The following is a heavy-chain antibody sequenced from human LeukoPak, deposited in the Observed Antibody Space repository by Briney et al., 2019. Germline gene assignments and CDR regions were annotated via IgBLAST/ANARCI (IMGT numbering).Heavy chain of an antibody. Sequence: SGGFLRLSCAASGFTFSSYDMHWVRQATGKGLEWVSAIGTAGDTYYPGSVKGRFTISRENAKNSLYLQMNSLRAGDTAVYYCARGVAATVAGWFDPWGQGTLVTVSS. D-gene: IGHD6-19*01. CDR2: IGTAGDT. V-gene: IGHV3-13*01. CDR3: ARGVAATVAGWFDP. CDR1: GFTFSSYD. J-gene: IGHJ5*02.